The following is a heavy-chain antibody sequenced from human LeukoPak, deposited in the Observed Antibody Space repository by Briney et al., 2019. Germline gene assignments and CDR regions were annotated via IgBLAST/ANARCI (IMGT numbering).Heavy chain of an antibody. Sequence: KPSETLSLTCTVSGGSISSSSYYWGWIRQPPGKGLEWIGSIYYSGSTYYNPSLKSRVTISVDTSKNQFSLKLSSVTAADTAVYYCARGPTIAAAGRDYYYYGMDVWGQGTTVTVSS. CDR3: ARGPTIAAAGRDYYYYGMDV. CDR1: GGSISSSSYY. D-gene: IGHD6-13*01. V-gene: IGHV4-39*07. CDR2: IYYSGST. J-gene: IGHJ6*02.